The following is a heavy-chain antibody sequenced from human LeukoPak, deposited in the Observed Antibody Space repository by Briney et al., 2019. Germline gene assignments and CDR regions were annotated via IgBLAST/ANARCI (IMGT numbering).Heavy chain of an antibody. CDR2: ISAYNGNT. D-gene: IGHD7-27*01. CDR1: GYTFTSNG. CDR3: GLGIGAFDI. V-gene: IGHV1-18*04. J-gene: IGHJ3*02. Sequence: ASVTVSCKASGYTFTSNGISWVRQAPGPGLGRTGWISAYNGNTNYAQKLQGRVTMTTDTSTSTAYMELRSLRSDDTAVYYCGLGIGAFDIWGQGTMVTVSS.